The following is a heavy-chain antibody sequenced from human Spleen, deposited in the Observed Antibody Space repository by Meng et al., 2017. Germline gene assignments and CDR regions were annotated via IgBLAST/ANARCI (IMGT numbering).Heavy chain of an antibody. CDR1: GGSISGYY. CDR2: INHSGST. D-gene: IGHD4-11*01. CDR3: ARGPTTMAHDFDY. Sequence: SETLSLTCVVSGGSISGYYWSWIRQPPGKRLEWIGEINHSGSTNYNPSLESRATISVDTSQNNLSLKLSSVTAADSAVYYCARGPTTMAHDFDYWGQGTLVTVSS. J-gene: IGHJ4*02. V-gene: IGHV4-34*01.